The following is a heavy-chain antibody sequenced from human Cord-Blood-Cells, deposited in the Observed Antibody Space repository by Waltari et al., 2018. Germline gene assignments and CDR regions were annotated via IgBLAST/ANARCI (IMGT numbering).Heavy chain of an antibody. V-gene: IGHV3-74*01. J-gene: IGHJ4*02. D-gene: IGHD2-2*02. CDR1: GFTFSSYW. Sequence: EVQLVESGGGLVQPGGSLRLSCAASGFTFSSYWMHWVRQAPGKGLVWVSRINSEGSSTSYADSVKGRFTISRDNAKNTLYLQMNSLRAEDTAVYYCAREGYCSSTSCYILDYWGQGTLVTVSS. CDR2: INSEGSST. CDR3: AREGYCSSTSCYILDY.